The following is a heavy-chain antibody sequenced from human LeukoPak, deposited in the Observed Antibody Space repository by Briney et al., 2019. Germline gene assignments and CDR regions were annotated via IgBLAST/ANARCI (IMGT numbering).Heavy chain of an antibody. J-gene: IGHJ4*02. CDR1: GFTFSIYD. V-gene: IGHV3-48*03. Sequence: GGSLRLSYVTSGFTFSIYDMNWVRQAPGKGLEWISYISTSGATMHYADSVEGRFTISRDNARNSLYLQMNSLRAEDTAVYYCARGSFWGQGTLVTVSS. CDR2: ISTSGATM. CDR3: ARGSF.